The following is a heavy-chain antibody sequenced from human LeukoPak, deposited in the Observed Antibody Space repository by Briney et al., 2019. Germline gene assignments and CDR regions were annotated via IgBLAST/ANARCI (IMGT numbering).Heavy chain of an antibody. J-gene: IGHJ3*02. CDR1: GFTFSDCG. CDR3: ARQIPAAYDAFDI. D-gene: IGHD2-2*01. CDR2: ISSSSSYI. V-gene: IGHV3-21*01. Sequence: GGSLRLSCAAYGFTFSDCGMHWARQAPGKGLEWVSSISSSSSYIYYADSVKGRFTISRDNAKSSLYLQMNSLRAEDTAVYYCARQIPAAYDAFDIWGQGTMVTVSS.